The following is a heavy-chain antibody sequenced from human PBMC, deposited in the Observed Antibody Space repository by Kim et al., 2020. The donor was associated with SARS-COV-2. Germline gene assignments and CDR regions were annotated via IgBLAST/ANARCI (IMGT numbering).Heavy chain of an antibody. V-gene: IGHV1-46*01. D-gene: IGHD2-2*01. Sequence: THHAQKFRGRLIMTRDTSTSTAYMELSALTSEDTAVYYCARELPISCYFDHWGQGTLVTVSS. CDR3: ARELPISCYFDH. J-gene: IGHJ4*02. CDR2: T.